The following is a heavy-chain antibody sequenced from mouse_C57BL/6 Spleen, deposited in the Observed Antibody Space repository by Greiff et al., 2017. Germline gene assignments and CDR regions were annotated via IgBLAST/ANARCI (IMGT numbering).Heavy chain of an antibody. J-gene: IGHJ2*01. Sequence: VQLKESGGGLVQPGGSLSLSCAASGFTFTDYYMSWVRQPPGTALEWLGFIRNKANGYTTEYSASVKGRFTISRDNSQSILYLQMNALRAEDSATYYCARSQLGRGGFDYWGQGTTLTVSS. CDR1: GFTFTDYY. V-gene: IGHV7-3*01. CDR3: ARSQLGRGGFDY. CDR2: IRNKANGYTT. D-gene: IGHD4-1*02.